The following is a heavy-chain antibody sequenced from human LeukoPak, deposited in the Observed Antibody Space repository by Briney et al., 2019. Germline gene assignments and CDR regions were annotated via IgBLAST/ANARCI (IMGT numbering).Heavy chain of an antibody. Sequence: GGSLRLSCGASGFTFSTYSMNWVRQAPGKGLEWVSSISSSSSYIYYADSVKGRFTISRDNAKNSLYLQMNTLRAEDTAVYYCARDRHKYNYDSGGYPPYWGQGTLVTVSS. D-gene: IGHD3-22*01. J-gene: IGHJ4*02. CDR3: ARDRHKYNYDSGGYPPY. V-gene: IGHV3-21*01. CDR2: ISSSSSYI. CDR1: GFTFSTYS.